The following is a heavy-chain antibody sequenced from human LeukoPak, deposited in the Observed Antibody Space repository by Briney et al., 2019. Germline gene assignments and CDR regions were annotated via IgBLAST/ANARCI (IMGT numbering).Heavy chain of an antibody. CDR2: INMDGSEK. Sequence: GGSLRLSCAASGFTFSNYWMSWVRQAPGKGLEWVAHINMDGSEKYYVDSVKGRFTISRDNAKNSLYLQMSSLRVEDTAVYYCARDKVTYWGQGTLVTVSS. CDR3: ARDKVTY. V-gene: IGHV3-7*01. J-gene: IGHJ4*02. CDR1: GFTFSNYW.